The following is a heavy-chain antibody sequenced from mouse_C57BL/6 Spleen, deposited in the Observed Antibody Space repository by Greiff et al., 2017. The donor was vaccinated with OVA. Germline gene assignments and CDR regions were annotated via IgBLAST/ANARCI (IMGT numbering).Heavy chain of an antibody. Sequence: QVQLKESGPELVKPGASVKISCKASGYTFTDYYINWVKQRPGQGLEWIGWIFPGSGSTYYNEKFKGKATLTVDKSSSTAYMLLSSLTSEDSAVYFCARRSNYAYWYFDVWGTGTTVTVSS. CDR2: IFPGSGST. CDR3: ARRSNYAYWYFDV. J-gene: IGHJ1*03. D-gene: IGHD2-5*01. V-gene: IGHV1-75*01. CDR1: GYTFTDYY.